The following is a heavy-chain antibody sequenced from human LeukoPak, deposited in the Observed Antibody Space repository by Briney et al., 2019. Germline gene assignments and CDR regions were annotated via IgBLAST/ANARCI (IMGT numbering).Heavy chain of an antibody. D-gene: IGHD1-20*01. CDR1: GYTFTDYY. V-gene: IGHV1-69-2*01. Sequence: ASVKVSCKVSGYTFTDYYMHWVQQAPGKGLEWMGLVDPEDGETIYAEKFQGRVTITADTSTDTAYMELNSLRSEDTAVYYCATGDGITGPNNWFDPWGQGTLVTVSS. CDR2: VDPEDGET. J-gene: IGHJ5*02. CDR3: ATGDGITGPNNWFDP.